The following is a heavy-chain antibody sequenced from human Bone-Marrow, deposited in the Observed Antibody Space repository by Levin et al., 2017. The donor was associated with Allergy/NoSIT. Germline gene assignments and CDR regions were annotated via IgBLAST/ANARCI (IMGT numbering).Heavy chain of an antibody. CDR3: AREGATVTTIPLNYFDY. J-gene: IGHJ4*02. V-gene: IGHV4-61*01. Sequence: SETLSLTCTVSGGSVSSGSYYWSWIRQPPGKGLEWIGYIYYSGSTNYNPSLKSRVTISVDTSKNQFSLKLSSVTAADTAVYYCAREGATVTTIPLNYFDYWGQGTLVTVSS. D-gene: IGHD4-17*01. CDR1: GGSVSSGSYY. CDR2: IYYSGST.